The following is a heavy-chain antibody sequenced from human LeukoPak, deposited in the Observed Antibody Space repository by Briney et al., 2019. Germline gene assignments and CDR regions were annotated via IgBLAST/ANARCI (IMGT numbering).Heavy chain of an antibody. J-gene: IGHJ6*03. V-gene: IGHV3-53*01. CDR3: ASAGYCSSTSCFIYYYYMDV. D-gene: IGHD2-2*01. CDR1: GFTVSSNY. Sequence: PGGSLRLSCAASGFTVSSNYMSWVRQAPGKGLEWVSVIYSGGSTYYADSVKGRFTISRDNSKNTLYLQMNSLRAEDTAVYYCASAGYCSSTSCFIYYYYMDVWGKGTTVTVSS. CDR2: IYSGGST.